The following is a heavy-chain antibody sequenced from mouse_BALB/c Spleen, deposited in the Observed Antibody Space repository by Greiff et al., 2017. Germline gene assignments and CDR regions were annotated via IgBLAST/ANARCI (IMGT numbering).Heavy chain of an antibody. D-gene: IGHD4-1*01. CDR1: GYSFTSYW. CDR3: ARWGTGTNWFAY. CDR2: IYPGNSDT. Sequence: EVQRVESGTVLARPGASVKMSCKASGYSFTSYWMHWVKQRPGQGLEWIGAIYPGNSDTSYNQKFKGKAKLTAVTSASTAYMELSSLTNEDSAVYYCARWGTGTNWFAYWGQGTLVTVSA. J-gene: IGHJ3*01. V-gene: IGHV1-5*01.